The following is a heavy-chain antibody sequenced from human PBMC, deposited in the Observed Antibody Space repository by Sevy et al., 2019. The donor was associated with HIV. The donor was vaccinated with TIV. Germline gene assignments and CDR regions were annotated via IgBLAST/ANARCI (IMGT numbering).Heavy chain of an antibody. CDR1: GFTFGDYC. CDR3: TRWKAAQSIFDY. J-gene: IGHJ4*02. D-gene: IGHD2-21*01. V-gene: IGHV3-49*04. Sequence: GGYLRLSCTASGFTFGDYCMSWVRQAPGKGLEWVAFLKSDVYGGTVDHAASVRGRFVISRHDSKTIAYLQMNDLKTEETGVYYCTRWKAAQSIFDYWGQGALVTVSS. CDR2: LKSDVYGGTV.